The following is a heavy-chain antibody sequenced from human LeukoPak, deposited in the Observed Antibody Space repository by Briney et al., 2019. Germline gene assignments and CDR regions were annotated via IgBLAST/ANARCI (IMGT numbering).Heavy chain of an antibody. J-gene: IGHJ4*02. D-gene: IGHD3-10*01. V-gene: IGHV3-7*01. CDR3: AREVRGLFNY. Sequence: GGSLRLSCAASGFTFSSYWMSGVRQAPEKGLEWVANIKQDGSEKYYVDSVKGRLTISRDNAKNSLYLQMNSLRAEDTAVYYCAREVRGLFNYWGQGTLVTVSS. CDR1: GFTFSSYW. CDR2: IKQDGSEK.